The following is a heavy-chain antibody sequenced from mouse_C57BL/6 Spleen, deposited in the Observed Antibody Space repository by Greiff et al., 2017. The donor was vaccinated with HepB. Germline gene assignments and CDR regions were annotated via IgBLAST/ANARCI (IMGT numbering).Heavy chain of an antibody. Sequence: EVQLQQSGPELVKPGASVKLPCKASGYTFTDYNMDWVKQSHGKSLEWIGDINPNNGGTIYNQKFKGKATLTVDKSSSTAYMQLRSLTSEDTAVYYCARGRGLLPFAYWGQGTLVTVSA. CDR3: ARGRGLLPFAY. CDR1: GYTFTDYN. V-gene: IGHV1-18*01. J-gene: IGHJ3*01. CDR2: INPNNGGT. D-gene: IGHD2-3*01.